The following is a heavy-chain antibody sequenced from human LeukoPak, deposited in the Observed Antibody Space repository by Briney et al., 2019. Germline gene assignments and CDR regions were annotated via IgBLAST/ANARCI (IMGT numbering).Heavy chain of an antibody. J-gene: IGHJ4*02. V-gene: IGHV3-21*01. CDR2: ISSSSSYI. CDR1: GFIFSSYS. CDR3: ARDYYGSGSNDY. D-gene: IGHD3-10*01. Sequence: GGSLRLSCAASGFIFSSYSMNWVRQAPGKGLEWVSSISSSSSYIYYADSVKGRFTISRDNAKNSLYLQMNSLRAEDTAVYYCARDYYGSGSNDYWGQGTLVTVSS.